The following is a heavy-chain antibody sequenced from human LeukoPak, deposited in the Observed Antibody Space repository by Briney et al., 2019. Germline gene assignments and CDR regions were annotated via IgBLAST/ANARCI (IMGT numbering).Heavy chain of an antibody. CDR2: LTSGGGNR. J-gene: IGHJ5*02. CDR1: GFTFGSYA. V-gene: IGHV3-23*01. Sequence: GGSLRLSCAASGFTFGSYAMSWVRQAPGKGLEWVSTLTSGGGNRYYVDSVKGRFTISRDNSRNTLYLQMTNLRPEDTAMYYCAKGQGSTTWYLWLDPWGQGTLVTVSS. CDR3: AKGQGSTTWYLWLDP. D-gene: IGHD1-26*01.